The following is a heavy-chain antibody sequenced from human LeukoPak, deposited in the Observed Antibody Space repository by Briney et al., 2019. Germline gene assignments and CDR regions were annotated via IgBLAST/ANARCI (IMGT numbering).Heavy chain of an antibody. J-gene: IGHJ2*01. V-gene: IGHV3-74*01. CDR3: AREAAAIGAWYFDF. D-gene: IGHD4/OR15-4a*01. Sequence: GGSLRLSCAASGFSVSSNYMSWVRQAPGKGLEWVSRMNSDGSNTAYADSVKGRFTISRDNAKSTLYLQMNSLRAEDTAVYFCAREAAAIGAWYFDFWGRGTLVSVSS. CDR2: MNSDGSNT. CDR1: GFSVSSNY.